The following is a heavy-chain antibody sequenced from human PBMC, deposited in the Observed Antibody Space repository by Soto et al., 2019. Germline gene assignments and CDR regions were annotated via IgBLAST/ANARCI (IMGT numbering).Heavy chain of an antibody. CDR2: IYYSGST. D-gene: IGHD6-13*01. CDR1: GYSISSYY. J-gene: IGHJ4*02. V-gene: IGHV4-59*01. Sequence: SETLSLTCTVSGYSISSYYWSWIRQPPGKGLEWIGYIYYSGSTNYNPSLKSRVTISVDTSKNQFSLKLSSVTAADTAVYYCARDLGRRQQLGLLFDYWGQGTLVTVSS. CDR3: ARDLGRRQQLGLLFDY.